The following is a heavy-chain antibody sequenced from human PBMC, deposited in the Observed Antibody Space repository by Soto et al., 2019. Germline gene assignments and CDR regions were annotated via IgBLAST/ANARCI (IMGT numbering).Heavy chain of an antibody. J-gene: IGHJ4*02. V-gene: IGHV3-30-3*01. CDR1: GFTFSSYA. CDR3: ARDGASSYDIFSGLDY. CDR2: ISYDGSNK. D-gene: IGHD3-9*01. Sequence: GGSLGLSCAASGFTFSSYAMHWVRQAPGKGLEWVAVISYDGSNKYYADSVKGRFTISRDNSKNTLYLQMNSLRAEDTAVYYCARDGASSYDIFSGLDYWGQGTLVTVSS.